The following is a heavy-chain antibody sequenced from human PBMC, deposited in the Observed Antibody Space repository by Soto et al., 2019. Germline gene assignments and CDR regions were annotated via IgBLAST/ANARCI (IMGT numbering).Heavy chain of an antibody. CDR3: ITGTTHSAPYYFDY. Sequence: GASVKVSCKVSGYTLTELSMHWVRQAPGKGLEWMGGFDPEDGETIYAQKFQGRVTMAEDTSTDTAYMELSSLRSEDTAVYYCITGTTHSAPYYFDYWGKGTLVPVSS. V-gene: IGHV1-24*01. J-gene: IGHJ4*02. CDR1: GYTLTELS. CDR2: FDPEDGET. D-gene: IGHD1-7*01.